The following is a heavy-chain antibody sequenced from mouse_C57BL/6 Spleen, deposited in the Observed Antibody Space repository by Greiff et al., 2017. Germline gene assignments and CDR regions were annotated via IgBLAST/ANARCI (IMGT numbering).Heavy chain of an antibody. Sequence: VQLQQPGAELVKPGASVKMSCKASGYTFTSYWITWVKQRPGQGLEWIGDIYPGSGSTNYNEKFKSKATLTVDTSSSTAYMQLSSLTSEDSAVYYCARRAYYGSSYVEFAYWGQGTLVSVSA. D-gene: IGHD1-1*01. V-gene: IGHV1-55*01. CDR1: GYTFTSYW. CDR2: IYPGSGST. CDR3: ARRAYYGSSYVEFAY. J-gene: IGHJ3*01.